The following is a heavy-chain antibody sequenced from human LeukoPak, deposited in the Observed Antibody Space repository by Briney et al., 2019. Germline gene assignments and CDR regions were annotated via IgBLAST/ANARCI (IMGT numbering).Heavy chain of an antibody. CDR2: IYYSGST. CDR3: ARRNVLRYFDWLLFSYWFDP. Sequence: PSETLSLTCTVSGGSISSYYWGWIRQPPGKGLEWIGSIYYSGSTYYNPSLKSRVTISVDTSKNQFSLKLSSVTAADTAVYYCARRNVLRYFDWLLFSYWFDPWGQGTLVTVSS. V-gene: IGHV4-39*01. CDR1: GGSISSYY. J-gene: IGHJ5*02. D-gene: IGHD3-9*01.